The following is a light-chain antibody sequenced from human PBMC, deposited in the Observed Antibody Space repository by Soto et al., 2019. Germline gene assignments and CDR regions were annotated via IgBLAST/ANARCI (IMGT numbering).Light chain of an antibody. Sequence: DLQMTQSPTSLSASVGDGVTITCRASQSSAHYLNWYQQKPGKAPRLLIYLTSNLQTGVPSRFSGSGSGTDFTLTISSLQPEDFATYYCQQSYSIPWTFGQGTKVDIK. CDR1: QSSAHY. CDR2: LTS. J-gene: IGKJ1*01. CDR3: QQSYSIPWT. V-gene: IGKV1-39*01.